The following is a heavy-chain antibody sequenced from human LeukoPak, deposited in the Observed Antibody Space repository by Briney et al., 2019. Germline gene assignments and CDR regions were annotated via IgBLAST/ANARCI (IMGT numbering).Heavy chain of an antibody. J-gene: IGHJ5*02. D-gene: IGHD6-19*01. V-gene: IGHV1-2*02. CDR2: INPNSGGT. Sequence: GASVKVSCKASGDTFTGYYMHWVRQAPGQGLEWMGWINPNSGGTNYAQKFQGRVTMTRNTSISTAYMELSSLRSEDTAVYYCARDSSGWYHWFDPWGQGTLVTVAS. CDR1: GDTFTGYY. CDR3: ARDSSGWYHWFDP.